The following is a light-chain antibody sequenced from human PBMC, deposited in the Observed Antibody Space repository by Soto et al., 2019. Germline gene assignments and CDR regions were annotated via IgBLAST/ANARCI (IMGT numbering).Light chain of an antibody. V-gene: IGKV1-5*01. CDR1: QSASTF. Sequence: DIQMTQSPSTLSASVGDRVTITCRASQSASTFLAWYQQKPGQAPKLLIYDASTLQSGVPSRFSASGSGTEFALTISSLQPDDFATYYCQHYSSYSKTFGQGTKVDIK. J-gene: IGKJ1*01. CDR3: QHYSSYSKT. CDR2: DAS.